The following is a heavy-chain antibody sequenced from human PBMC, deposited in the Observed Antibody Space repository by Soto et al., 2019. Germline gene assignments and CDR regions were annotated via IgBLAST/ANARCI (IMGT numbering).Heavy chain of an antibody. CDR2: ISYDGSNK. V-gene: IGHV3-30-3*01. CDR3: ARDPTTVPTAYYFDY. Sequence: QVQLVESGGGVVQPGRSLRLSCAASGFTFSNYAMHWVRQAPGKGLEWVAVISYDGSNKSYADSVKGRFTISRDNSKNTLYLQMNSLRAEDTAVYYCARDPTTVPTAYYFDYWGQGTLVTVSS. J-gene: IGHJ4*02. D-gene: IGHD4-17*01. CDR1: GFTFSNYA.